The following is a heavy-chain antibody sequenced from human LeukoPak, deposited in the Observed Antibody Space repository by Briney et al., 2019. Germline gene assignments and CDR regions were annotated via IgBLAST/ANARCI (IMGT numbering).Heavy chain of an antibody. CDR3: ARTIFGVVISTYWFDP. V-gene: IGHV4-30-4*01. Sequence: PSETLSLTCTVSGGSISSGDYCWSWLRQPPGKGLEWIAYIHDSGSIYYNPSLNSRVTISTDTSKNQFSLKLTSVTAADTAVYYCARTIFGVVISTYWFDPWGQGTLVTVSS. CDR2: IHDSGSI. D-gene: IGHD3-3*01. J-gene: IGHJ5*02. CDR1: GGSISSGDYC.